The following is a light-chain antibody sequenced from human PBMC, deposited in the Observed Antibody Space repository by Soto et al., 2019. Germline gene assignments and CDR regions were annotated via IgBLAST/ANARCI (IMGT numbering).Light chain of an antibody. Sequence: QSALTQPASMSGSPGQSITISCTGTSSDIDNYEYVSWYQQHPGKAPKVMIFDVSNRPSGVSNRFSGSKSDNTASLTISGLQPEDEADYYCSSYTATRTLVFGTGTKLTVL. V-gene: IGLV2-14*03. CDR2: DVS. J-gene: IGLJ1*01. CDR3: SSYTATRTLV. CDR1: SSDIDNYEY.